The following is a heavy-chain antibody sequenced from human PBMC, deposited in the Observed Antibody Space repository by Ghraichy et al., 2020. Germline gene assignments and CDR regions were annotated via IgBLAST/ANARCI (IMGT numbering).Heavy chain of an antibody. CDR1: GFTFSNFA. Sequence: GESLNISCAASGFTFSNFAMYWVRQAPGKGLEFGSGISNNGGSTYYADSVKGRFTISRDNSKNMLYLQMGSLRAEDMAVYYCARASSWSAYDPFDIWGQGTMVTVSS. D-gene: IGHD1-1*01. V-gene: IGHV3-64*02. J-gene: IGHJ3*02. CDR2: ISNNGGST. CDR3: ARASSWSAYDPFDI.